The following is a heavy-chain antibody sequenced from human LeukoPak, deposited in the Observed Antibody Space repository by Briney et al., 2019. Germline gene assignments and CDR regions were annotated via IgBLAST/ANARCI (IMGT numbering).Heavy chain of an antibody. CDR1: GGSISSGGYY. V-gene: IGHV4-31*11. D-gene: IGHD3-22*01. CDR3: ARDGEGYYYDSSGYYEAYFDY. CDR2: IYYSGST. Sequence: SQTLSLTCAVSGGSISSGGYYWSWIRQHPGKGLEWIGYIYYSGSTYYNPSLKSRVTISVDTSKNQFSLKLSSVTAADTAVYYCARDGEGYYYDSSGYYEAYFDYWGQGTLVTVSS. J-gene: IGHJ4*02.